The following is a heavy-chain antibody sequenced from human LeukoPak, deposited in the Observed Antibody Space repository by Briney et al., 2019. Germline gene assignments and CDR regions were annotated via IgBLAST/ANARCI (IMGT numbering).Heavy chain of an antibody. D-gene: IGHD3-3*01. CDR3: ARGSWSPNWFDP. CDR1: GFTFSSYW. Sequence: QPGGSLRLSCAASGFTFSSYWMNWVRQAPGKGLEWVANIKQDGSAKYYVDSVKGRFTISRDNAKNSLSLEMSSLRAEDTAVYYCARGSWSPNWFDPWGQGTLVTVSS. V-gene: IGHV3-7*05. J-gene: IGHJ5*02. CDR2: IKQDGSAK.